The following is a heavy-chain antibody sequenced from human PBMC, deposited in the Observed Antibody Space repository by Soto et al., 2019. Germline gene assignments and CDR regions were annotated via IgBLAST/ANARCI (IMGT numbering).Heavy chain of an antibody. CDR3: ARDQSRIAAAGTGLYYYYGMDV. D-gene: IGHD6-13*01. CDR2: ISYDGSNK. V-gene: IGHV3-30-3*01. J-gene: IGHJ6*02. Sequence: GGSLRLSCAASGFTFSSYAMHWVRQAPGKGLEWVAVISYDGSNKYYADSVKGRFTISRDNSKNTLYLQMNSLRAEDTAVYYCARDQSRIAAAGTGLYYYYGMDVWGQGTTVTVSS. CDR1: GFTFSSYA.